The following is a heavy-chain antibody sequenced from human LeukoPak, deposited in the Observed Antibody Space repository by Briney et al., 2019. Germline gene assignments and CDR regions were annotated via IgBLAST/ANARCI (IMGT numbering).Heavy chain of an antibody. CDR3: ARQGPYYYGSGSPRTWFDP. Sequence: SETLSLTCAVYGGSFSGYYWSWIRQPPGKGLEWIGEINHSGSTNYNPSLKSRVTISVDTSKNQFSLKLSSVTAADTAVYYCARQGPYYYGSGSPRTWFDPWGQGTLVTVSS. D-gene: IGHD3-10*01. CDR1: GGSFSGYY. J-gene: IGHJ5*02. V-gene: IGHV4-34*01. CDR2: INHSGST.